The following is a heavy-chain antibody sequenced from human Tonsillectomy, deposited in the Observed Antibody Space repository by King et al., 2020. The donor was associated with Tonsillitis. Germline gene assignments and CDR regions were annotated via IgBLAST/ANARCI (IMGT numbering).Heavy chain of an antibody. CDR2: IYGGGST. CDR1: GFTVSSNY. J-gene: IGHJ3*02. Sequence: VQLVESGGGLIQPGGSLRLSCAASGFTVSSNYMSWVRQAPGKGLEWVSVIYGGGSTYYADSVKGRFTISRDNSKNTLYIQMNSLRAEETAVYYCARESPSHYDYVWGSYRPDAFDIWGQGTMVTVSS. CDR3: ARESPSHYDYVWGSYRPDAFDI. V-gene: IGHV3-53*01. D-gene: IGHD3-16*02.